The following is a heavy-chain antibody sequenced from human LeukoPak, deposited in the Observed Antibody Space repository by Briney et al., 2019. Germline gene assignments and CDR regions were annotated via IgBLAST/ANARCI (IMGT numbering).Heavy chain of an antibody. J-gene: IGHJ6*03. CDR3: ARRGGKNYGDYLLYYYYMDV. CDR1: GYTFSTYG. Sequence: ASVKVSCKASGYTFSTYGISWVRQAPGQGLEWMGWISAYNGDTHYAQNFQGRVTMTTDTSKSTAYMELRSLRSDDTAMYYCARRGGKNYGDYLLYYYYMDVWGKGTTVTVSS. D-gene: IGHD4-17*01. CDR2: ISAYNGDT. V-gene: IGHV1-18*01.